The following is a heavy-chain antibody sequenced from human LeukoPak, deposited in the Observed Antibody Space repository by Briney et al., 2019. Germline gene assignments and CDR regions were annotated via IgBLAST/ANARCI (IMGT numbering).Heavy chain of an antibody. CDR3: ARDLGSNYVYFDY. J-gene: IGHJ4*02. V-gene: IGHV4-4*07. D-gene: IGHD1-26*01. Sequence: SGNPSPNPPVSGGAISSYYLSWIRQPARQGVGYIGRIHTSGITNYNPSLKSRVTTSGDTSKNQFSLKLSSVTAADTAVYYCARDLGSNYVYFDYWGQGSLVTVSS. CDR1: GGAISSYY. CDR2: IHTSGIT.